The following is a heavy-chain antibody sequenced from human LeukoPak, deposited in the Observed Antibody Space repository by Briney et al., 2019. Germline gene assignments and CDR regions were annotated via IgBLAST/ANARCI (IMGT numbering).Heavy chain of an antibody. CDR1: GYTFTSYY. D-gene: IGHD1-26*01. CDR3: AAGYSGSLTPFDY. Sequence: ASVKVSCKASGYTFTSYYMHWVRQAPGQGLEWMGIINPSAGSTGYAQKFQGRVTMTRDMSTSTVYMELSSLRSEDTAVYYCAAGYSGSLTPFDYWGQGTLVTVSS. J-gene: IGHJ4*02. CDR2: INPSAGST. V-gene: IGHV1-46*01.